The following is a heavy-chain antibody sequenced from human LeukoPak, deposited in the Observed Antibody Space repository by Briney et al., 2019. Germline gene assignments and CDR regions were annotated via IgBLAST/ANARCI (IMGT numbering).Heavy chain of an antibody. Sequence: GGSLRLSCAASGFTFSSYWMHWVRQAPGKGLVWVSRINTDGSSTSYADSVKGRFTISRDNAKNTLYLQMNSLRAEDTAVYYCARDLGYGDFYYAMDVWGQGTTVTVSS. CDR3: ARDLGYGDFYYAMDV. D-gene: IGHD4-17*01. V-gene: IGHV3-74*01. CDR2: INTDGSST. J-gene: IGHJ6*02. CDR1: GFTFSSYW.